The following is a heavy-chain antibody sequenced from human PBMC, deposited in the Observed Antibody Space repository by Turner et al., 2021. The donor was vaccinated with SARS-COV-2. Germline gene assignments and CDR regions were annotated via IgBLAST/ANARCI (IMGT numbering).Heavy chain of an antibody. V-gene: IGHV1-2*04. CDR1: GYTFTGYY. CDR3: AREDRGYSYGYGRFDP. J-gene: IGHJ5*02. D-gene: IGHD5-18*01. CDR2: INPNSGGT. Sequence: VQLVQSGAEVKKPGASVKVSCKASGYTFTGYYMHWVRQAPGQGRVWMGWINPNSGGTNYAQKFQGWVTMTRDTSISTAYMELSRLRSDDTAVYYCAREDRGYSYGYGRFDPWGQGTLVTVSS.